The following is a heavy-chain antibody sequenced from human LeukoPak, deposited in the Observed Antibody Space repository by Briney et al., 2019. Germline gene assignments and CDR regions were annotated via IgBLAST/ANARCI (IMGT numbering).Heavy chain of an antibody. V-gene: IGHV3-49*04. Sequence: GGSLRLSCTASGFTLVDYAMSWVRQAPGKGLEWVGFIRSKAYGGTTEYAASVKGRFTISRDDSKSIAYLQMNSLKTADTAVYYCTRDSSGPDAFDIWGQGTMVTVSS. CDR1: GFTLVDYA. D-gene: IGHD6-19*01. J-gene: IGHJ3*02. CDR2: IRSKAYGGTT. CDR3: TRDSSGPDAFDI.